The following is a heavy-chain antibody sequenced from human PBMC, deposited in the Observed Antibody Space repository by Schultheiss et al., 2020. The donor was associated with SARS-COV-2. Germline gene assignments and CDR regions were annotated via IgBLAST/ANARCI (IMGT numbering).Heavy chain of an antibody. Sequence: SVKVSCKASGYTFTSYGISWVRQAPGQGLEWMGGIIPIFGTANYAQKFQGRVTITRDTSASTAHMDLSSLRSEDTAVYYCAREVQMYSSLDYWGQGTLVTVSS. J-gene: IGHJ4*02. CDR2: IIPIFGTA. CDR1: GYTFTSYG. D-gene: IGHD6-13*01. CDR3: AREVQMYSSLDY. V-gene: IGHV1-69*05.